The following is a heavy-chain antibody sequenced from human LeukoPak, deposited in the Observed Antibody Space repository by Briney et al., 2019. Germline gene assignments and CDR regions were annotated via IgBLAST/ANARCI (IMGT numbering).Heavy chain of an antibody. J-gene: IGHJ5*02. CDR1: GGSISSGSYY. Sequence: PSQTLSLTCTVSGGSISSGSYYWSWIRQPAGKGLEWIGRIYTSGSTNYNPSLKSRVTISVDTSKNQFSLKLSSETAADTAVYYCARDRSVPAAMGWFDPWGQGTLVTVSS. CDR2: IYTSGST. D-gene: IGHD2-2*01. V-gene: IGHV4-61*02. CDR3: ARDRSVPAAMGWFDP.